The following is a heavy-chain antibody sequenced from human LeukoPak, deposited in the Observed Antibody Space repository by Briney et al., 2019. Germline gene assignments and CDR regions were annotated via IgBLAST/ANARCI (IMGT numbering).Heavy chain of an antibody. CDR2: ITSIGGST. D-gene: IGHD3-10*01. J-gene: IGHJ4*02. CDR1: GFTFSSYI. Sequence: GGSLRLSCSASGFTFSSYIMHWVRQAPGKGLEYVSAITSIGGSTYYADSVKGRFTISRDNSKNTLYLQMSSLRPEDTAVYYCVKDHSYYYGSGSSNDWGQGTLVTVSS. V-gene: IGHV3-64D*06. CDR3: VKDHSYYYGSGSSND.